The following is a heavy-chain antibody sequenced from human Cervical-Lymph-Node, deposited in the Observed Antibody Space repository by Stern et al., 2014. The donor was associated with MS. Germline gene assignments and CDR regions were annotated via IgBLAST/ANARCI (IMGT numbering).Heavy chain of an antibody. CDR1: GFSLSTGGQS. D-gene: IGHD1-26*01. J-gene: IGHJ4*02. V-gene: IGHV2-70*15. Sequence: QVTLRESGPALLKPTETLTLTCTFSGFSLSTGGQSVSWIRQPPGKALEWLARIDWDDDKSYSSSLRTRLTISKDTTKNQVVLTMTDMDPMDTATYYCARIEWQLLDFWGQGTQVIVSS. CDR2: IDWDDDK. CDR3: ARIEWQLLDF.